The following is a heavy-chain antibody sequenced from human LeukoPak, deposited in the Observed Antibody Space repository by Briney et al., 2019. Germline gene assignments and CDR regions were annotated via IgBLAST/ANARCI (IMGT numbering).Heavy chain of an antibody. D-gene: IGHD3-9*01. Sequence: ASVKVSCKASGYTFTSYDINWVRQATGQGLEWMGWINPNSGGTNYAQKFQGRVTMTRDTSISTAYMELSRLRSDDTAVYYCLTGYGVHDAFDIWGQGTMVTVSS. CDR1: GYTFTSYD. J-gene: IGHJ3*02. CDR2: INPNSGGT. V-gene: IGHV1-2*02. CDR3: LTGYGVHDAFDI.